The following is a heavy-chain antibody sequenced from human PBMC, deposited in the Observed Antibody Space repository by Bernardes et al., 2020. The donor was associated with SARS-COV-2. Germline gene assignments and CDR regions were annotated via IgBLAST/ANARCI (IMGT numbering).Heavy chain of an antibody. D-gene: IGHD3-22*01. Sequence: ASVKVSCKASGYTFSDYYMHWLRQAPGQGLEWMGCINPNSGDTRFPQKFQGRVTMTRDTSISTGYMELSRLRIDDTAVYYCARDVLGSRGKYYDCLGQGSLVTVSS. V-gene: IGHV1-2*02. CDR1: GYTFSDYY. CDR2: INPNSGDT. CDR3: ARDVLGSRGKYYDC. J-gene: IGHJ4*02.